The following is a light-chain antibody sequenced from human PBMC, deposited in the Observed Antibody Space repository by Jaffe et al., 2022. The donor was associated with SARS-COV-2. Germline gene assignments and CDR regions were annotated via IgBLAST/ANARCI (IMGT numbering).Light chain of an antibody. Sequence: QSALTQPASVSGSPGQSITISCTGTTSDIGGYNYVSWYQQDPGKAPKLMIYEVSNRPSGVPDRFSGSKSGNTASLTISGLQAEDEADYYCSSYTSSSTTWVFGGGTKVTVL. CDR1: TSDIGGYNY. V-gene: IGLV2-14*01. CDR2: EVS. CDR3: SSYTSSSTTWV. J-gene: IGLJ2*01.